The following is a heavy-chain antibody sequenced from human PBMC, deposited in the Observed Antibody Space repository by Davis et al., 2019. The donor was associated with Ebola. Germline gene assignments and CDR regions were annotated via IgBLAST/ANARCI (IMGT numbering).Heavy chain of an antibody. CDR2: IYPGDSDT. J-gene: IGHJ6*02. CDR1: GYSFTSYW. V-gene: IGHV5-51*01. CDR3: ARFYGDHGYYYGMDV. D-gene: IGHD4-17*01. Sequence: QVSCKGSGYSFTSYWIGWVRQMPGKGLEWMGFIYPGDSDTRYSPSFQGQVTISADKSISTAYLQWSSLKASDTAMYYCARFYGDHGYYYGMDVWGQGTTVTVSS.